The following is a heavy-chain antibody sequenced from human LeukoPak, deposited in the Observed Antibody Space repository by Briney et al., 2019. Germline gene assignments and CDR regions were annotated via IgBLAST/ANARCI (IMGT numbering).Heavy chain of an antibody. CDR1: GYTFSEYY. D-gene: IGHD1-26*01. Sequence: ASVTVSFKASGYTFSEYYIHWVRQAPGQGLEWMGWINPNSGGTNYAQKFQGRVTMTRDTSISTAYMDLSRLRSDDTAVYYCARGSIVGATFDYFDYWGQGTLVTVSS. CDR3: ARGSIVGATFDYFDY. J-gene: IGHJ4*02. CDR2: INPNSGGT. V-gene: IGHV1-2*02.